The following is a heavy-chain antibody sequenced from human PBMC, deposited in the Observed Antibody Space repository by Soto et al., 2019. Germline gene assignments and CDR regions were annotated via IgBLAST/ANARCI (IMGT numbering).Heavy chain of an antibody. CDR2: IYYSGST. D-gene: IGHD5-12*01. Sequence: QVQLQESGPGLVKPSQTLSLTCTVSGGSISSGGYYWSWIRQHPGKGLEWIGYIYYSGSTYYNPYLKSRVTISVDTSKNHRSLRLSSVTSADTAVYYCARGYSGYDDAFDIWGQGTMVTVSS. CDR3: ARGYSGYDDAFDI. CDR1: GGSISSGGYY. J-gene: IGHJ3*02. V-gene: IGHV4-31*03.